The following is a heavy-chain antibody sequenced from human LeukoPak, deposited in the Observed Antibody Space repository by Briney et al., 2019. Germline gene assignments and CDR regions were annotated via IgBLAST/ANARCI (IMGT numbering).Heavy chain of an antibody. CDR1: GASVTSYY. CDR2: ISDSGST. Sequence: SETPSLTCTVSGASVTSYYWSWIRQPPGKRLQWIGYISDSGSTNYNPSLKSRVTISLDTSKNQFSLKLTSVTAADTALYYCAGHNYDVLTGYHFEYWGQATLVTVSS. D-gene: IGHD3-9*01. V-gene: IGHV4-59*08. CDR3: AGHNYDVLTGYHFEY. J-gene: IGHJ4*02.